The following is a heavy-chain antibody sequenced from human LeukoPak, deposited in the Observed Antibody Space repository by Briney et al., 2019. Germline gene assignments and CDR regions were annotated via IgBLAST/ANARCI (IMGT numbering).Heavy chain of an antibody. CDR3: AKDVSRYFDWLFDF. Sequence: GGSLRLSYAASGFNVDDYAMHWVRLVPGKGLEWVCLTADGSFSYYADSVRGRFTISRDSGKNSVYVQMSSLSSEDTALYYCAKDVSRYFDWLFDFWSQGTLVTVSS. J-gene: IGHJ4*02. V-gene: IGHV3-43*02. CDR2: TADGSFS. D-gene: IGHD3-9*01. CDR1: GFNVDDYA.